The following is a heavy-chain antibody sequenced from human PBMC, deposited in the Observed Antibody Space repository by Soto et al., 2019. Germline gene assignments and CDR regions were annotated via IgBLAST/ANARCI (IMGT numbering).Heavy chain of an antibody. V-gene: IGHV3-73*01. CDR2: IRSKANSYAT. CDR3: TTRLGLTVAGTSDFDY. CDR1: GFTFSGSA. D-gene: IGHD6-19*01. J-gene: IGHJ4*02. Sequence: EVQLVESGGGLVQPGGSLKLSCAASGFTFSGSAMHWVRQASGKGLAWVGRIRSKANSYATAYAAWVKGRFTISRDDSKNKAYLQMNSLKTEDTAVYYCTTRLGLTVAGTSDFDYWGQGTLVTVSS.